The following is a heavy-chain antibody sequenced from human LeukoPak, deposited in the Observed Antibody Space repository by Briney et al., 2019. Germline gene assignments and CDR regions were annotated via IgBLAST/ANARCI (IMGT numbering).Heavy chain of an antibody. Sequence: GESLKISRKGSGYSFPSYWIGWVRQMPGKGLEWMGVIYPGDSDTRYSPSFQGQVTISADKSISTAYLQWSSLKASDTAMYYCARQEGDSSGHSSYWGQGTLVTVSS. D-gene: IGHD3-22*01. CDR1: GYSFPSYW. CDR2: IYPGDSDT. CDR3: ARQEGDSSGHSSY. V-gene: IGHV5-51*01. J-gene: IGHJ4*02.